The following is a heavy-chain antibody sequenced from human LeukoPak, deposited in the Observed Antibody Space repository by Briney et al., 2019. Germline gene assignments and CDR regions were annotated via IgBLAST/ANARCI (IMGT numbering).Heavy chain of an antibody. CDR2: IIPIFGTA. J-gene: IGHJ4*02. V-gene: IGHV1-69*13. D-gene: IGHD2-21*01. CDR3: ASFGVAGY. Sequence: SVKVSCKASGYTFTSYDISWVRQAPGQGLEWMGGIIPIFGTANYAQKFQGRVTITADESTSTAYMELSSLRSEDTAVYYCASFGVAGYWGQGTLVTVSS. CDR1: GYTFTSYD.